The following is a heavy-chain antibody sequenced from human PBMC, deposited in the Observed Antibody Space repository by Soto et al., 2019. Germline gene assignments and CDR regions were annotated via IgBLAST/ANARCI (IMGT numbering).Heavy chain of an antibody. V-gene: IGHV3-30*18. D-gene: IGHD4-17*01. CDR2: ISWDGTDQ. Sequence: QVQLVESGGGVVQPGRSLRLSCAASGFTFSSYGLHWVRQSPGKGLEWVAIISWDGTDQYYADSVKGRFTISRDNSNNTLYLQMNSLRTEDTAVYYCAKPPGDYPRYWNFDLWGRGTLVTVSS. CDR3: AKPPGDYPRYWNFDL. J-gene: IGHJ2*01. CDR1: GFTFSSYG.